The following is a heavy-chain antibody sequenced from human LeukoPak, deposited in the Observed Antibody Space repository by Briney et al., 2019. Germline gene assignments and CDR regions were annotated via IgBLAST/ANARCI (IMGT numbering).Heavy chain of an antibody. D-gene: IGHD3-10*01. Sequence: PGGSLRLSCADSAFTFSGSAIHCVRQASGKGLEWVGRIRSKANNYATAYAASVEGRFTISRDDSKSTAYLQMNSLKTEDTAVYYCTRLTGADVFDIWGQGTMVTVSS. CDR3: TRLTGADVFDI. V-gene: IGHV3-73*01. J-gene: IGHJ3*02. CDR1: AFTFSGSA. CDR2: IRSKANNYAT.